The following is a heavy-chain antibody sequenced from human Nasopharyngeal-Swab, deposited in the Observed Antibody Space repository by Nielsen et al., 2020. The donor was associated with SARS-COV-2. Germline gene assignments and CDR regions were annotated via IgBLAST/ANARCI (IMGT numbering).Heavy chain of an antibody. CDR2: IRSSSSAI. D-gene: IGHD6-19*01. J-gene: IGHJ6*01. CDR1: GFTFSTYN. CDR3: ARDRNIVQQWLDEDNYYYYYGMDV. Sequence: GESLKISCAASGFTFSTYNINWVRQAPGEGLEWVSYIRSSSSAIYYADSVRGRFTISRDNAKNSLYLQMNSLRDEDTAVYYCARDRNIVQQWLDEDNYYYYYGMDVGGQGTTVTVSS. V-gene: IGHV3-48*02.